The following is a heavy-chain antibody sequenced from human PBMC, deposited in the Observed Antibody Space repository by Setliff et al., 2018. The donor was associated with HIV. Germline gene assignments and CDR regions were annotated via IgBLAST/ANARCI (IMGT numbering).Heavy chain of an antibody. CDR1: GYYFTTFW. CDR2: VYPADSNT. Sequence: PGESLKISCKGSGYYFTTFWIAWVRQMPGKGLEWMGLVYPADSNTIYSPSFQHQVTISADKSFSTAFLQWSDVKASDSGIYFCARLGGSFGIPHFDFWGQGTPVTVSS. D-gene: IGHD3-3*02. CDR3: ARLGGSFGIPHFDF. J-gene: IGHJ4*02. V-gene: IGHV5-51*01.